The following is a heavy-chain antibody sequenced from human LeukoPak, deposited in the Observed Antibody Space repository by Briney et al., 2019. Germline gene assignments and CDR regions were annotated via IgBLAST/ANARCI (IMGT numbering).Heavy chain of an antibody. Sequence: GGSLRLSCAASGFTFSSYSMNWVRQAPGKGLEWVSSISTSSTYIYYADSLKGRFTISRDNAKNSLYLQMNSLRADDTAVYYRARDLIVGATYYYAMDVWGKGTTVTVSS. CDR1: GFTFSSYS. J-gene: IGHJ6*04. CDR2: ISTSSTYI. CDR3: ARDLIVGATYYYAMDV. V-gene: IGHV3-21*01. D-gene: IGHD3-10*01.